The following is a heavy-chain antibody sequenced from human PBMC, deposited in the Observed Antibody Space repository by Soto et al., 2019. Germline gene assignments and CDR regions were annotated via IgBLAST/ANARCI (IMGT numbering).Heavy chain of an antibody. CDR1: VFTCSSYW. CDR3: ARVYPGSGWPYHYYGMDV. D-gene: IGHD6-19*01. CDR2: IKQDGSEK. V-gene: IGHV3-7*01. J-gene: IGHJ6*02. Sequence: PWWSLRLSCLASVFTCSSYWMSWFRQAPGKGLEWVANIKQDGSEKYYVDSVKDRFTISRDNAKNSLYLQMNSLRAEDSAVYYCARVYPGSGWPYHYYGMDVWGQGTTVTVSS.